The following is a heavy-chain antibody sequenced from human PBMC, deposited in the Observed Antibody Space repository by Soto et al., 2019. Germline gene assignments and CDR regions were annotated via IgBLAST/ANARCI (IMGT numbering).Heavy chain of an antibody. CDR3: ARPGVGEINDSFDI. CDR1: GFTFSNYG. Sequence: QVQVVESGGGVVQPGRSLRLSCAASGFTFSNYGMHWVRQAPGKGLEWVAVIWHDGSNEYYADSVKGRFTISRDNSKNTLYLQVNSLRVEDTALYYCARPGVGEINDSFDIWGQGTMVTVSS. CDR2: IWHDGSNE. D-gene: IGHD3-10*01. J-gene: IGHJ3*02. V-gene: IGHV3-33*01.